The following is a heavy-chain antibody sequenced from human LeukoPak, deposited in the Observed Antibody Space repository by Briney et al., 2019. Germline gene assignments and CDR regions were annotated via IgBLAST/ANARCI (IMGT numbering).Heavy chain of an antibody. CDR3: AKESGYDSSGYYAFNY. CDR1: GFTFSSYA. Sequence: GGYLRLSCAASGFTFSSYAMSWVRQAPGKGLEWVSAISGSGGSTYYADSVKGRFTISRDNSKNTLYLQMNSLRAEDTAVYYCAKESGYDSSGYYAFNYWGQGTLVTVSS. J-gene: IGHJ4*02. V-gene: IGHV3-23*01. CDR2: ISGSGGST. D-gene: IGHD3-22*01.